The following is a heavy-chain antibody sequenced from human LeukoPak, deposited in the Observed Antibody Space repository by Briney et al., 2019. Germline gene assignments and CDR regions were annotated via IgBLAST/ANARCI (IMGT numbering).Heavy chain of an antibody. D-gene: IGHD5-18*01. CDR1: GYIFTNYW. V-gene: IGHV5-51*01. CDR2: ICPGESDT. Sequence: GESLKISCKGSGYIFTNYWIGWVRQMPGKGLEWMGIICPGESDTRYSPSFQGQVTISADKSISTVQWSSLKASDTAIYYCARLRNSYGHRADYWGQGTLVTVSS. J-gene: IGHJ4*02. CDR3: ARLRNSYGHRADY.